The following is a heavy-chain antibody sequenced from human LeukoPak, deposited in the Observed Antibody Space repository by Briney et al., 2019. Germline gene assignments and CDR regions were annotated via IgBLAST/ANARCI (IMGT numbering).Heavy chain of an antibody. J-gene: IGHJ5*02. CDR3: ARQGARGSSSYWFDP. D-gene: IGHD6-6*01. Sequence: SEALSLTCTVSGGSISTYYWSWIRQPPGEGLEWIGYIYSSGSTSYNASLKSRVTISVDTSKSQFSLNLSSVTAADTAVYYCARQGARGSSSYWFDPWGQGTLVTVSS. CDR1: GGSISTYY. CDR2: IYSSGST. V-gene: IGHV4-59*08.